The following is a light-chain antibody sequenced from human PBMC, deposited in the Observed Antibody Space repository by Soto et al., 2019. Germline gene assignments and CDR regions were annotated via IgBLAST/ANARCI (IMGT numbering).Light chain of an antibody. CDR1: QSVSSAY. CDR2: GAS. V-gene: IGKV3-20*01. CDR3: QQSGSSFYT. J-gene: IGKJ2*01. Sequence: EIVLTQSPGTLSLSPGERATLSCRASQSVSSAYLAWYQQIPGQAPRLLIYGASSRATGIPDRFSGSGSGTDFTLTISGLEPEDFAVYYCQQSGSSFYTLGQGTNLEIK.